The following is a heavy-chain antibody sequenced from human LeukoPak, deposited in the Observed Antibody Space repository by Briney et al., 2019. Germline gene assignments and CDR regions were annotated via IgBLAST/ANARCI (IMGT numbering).Heavy chain of an antibody. CDR1: GYTFTNYG. Sequence: ASVKVSCKASGYTFTNYGISWVRQAPGQGLEWMSWISANNGEIRYAQNFQARVTVTTDTSTTTAYMELRSLRSDDTAVYYCARVPPSAHQVFSSDYWGQGTQVTVSS. CDR3: ARVPPSAHQVFSSDY. D-gene: IGHD1-14*01. CDR2: ISANNGEI. V-gene: IGHV1-18*04. J-gene: IGHJ4*02.